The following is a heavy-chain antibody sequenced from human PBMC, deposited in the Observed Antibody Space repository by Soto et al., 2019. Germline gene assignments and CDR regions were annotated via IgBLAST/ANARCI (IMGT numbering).Heavy chain of an antibody. D-gene: IGHD3-22*01. CDR2: ISGAGGIT. CDR3: AKEEIYDYFDQ. J-gene: IGHJ4*01. V-gene: IGHV3-23*01. CDR1: GFTFSSYA. Sequence: PGGSLRLSCAASGFTFSSYAMNWVRQAPGKGLDWVSRISGAGGITYYADSVKGRFAISRDNSKNTLYLQMNSLRAEDTAIYYCAKEEIYDYFDQWGHGTLVTVSS.